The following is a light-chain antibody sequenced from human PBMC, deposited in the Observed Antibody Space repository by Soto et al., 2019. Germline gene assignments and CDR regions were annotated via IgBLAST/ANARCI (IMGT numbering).Light chain of an antibody. V-gene: IGKV3-20*01. CDR1: QSVSSSF. Sequence: LVLTQTPGTLSLSARERATVSCRSSQSVSSSFLTWYQQKPGQAPRLLIYGASNRATGIPDRFSGSGSGTDFPLTISSLQPEDIATYYCQKYNSAPLTFGGGTKVDIK. CDR2: GAS. CDR3: QKYNSAPLT. J-gene: IGKJ4*01.